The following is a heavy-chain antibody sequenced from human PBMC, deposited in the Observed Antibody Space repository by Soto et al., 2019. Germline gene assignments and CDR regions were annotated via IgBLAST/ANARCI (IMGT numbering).Heavy chain of an antibody. CDR3: ARFRRDGYNSVFDY. Sequence: SETLSLTCAVSGYSISSGYYWGWIRQPPGKGLEWIGSIYHSGRTYYNPSLKSRVTISVDTSKNQFSLKLSSLTPADTAVYSCARFRRDGYNSVFDYWGQGTLVTVSS. D-gene: IGHD5-12*01. CDR1: GYSISSGYY. V-gene: IGHV4-38-2*01. CDR2: IYHSGRT. J-gene: IGHJ4*02.